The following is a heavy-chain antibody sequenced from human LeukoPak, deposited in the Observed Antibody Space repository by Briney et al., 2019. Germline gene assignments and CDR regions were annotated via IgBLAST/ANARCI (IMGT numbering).Heavy chain of an antibody. Sequence: GGSLRLSCAASGFTFSSYAMSWVRQAPGKGLEWVSAISGSGGNTYYADFVKGRVTISVDNSKNTLYLQMNSLRAEDTAIYYCAIEGSSSLTLDYWGQGTLVTVSS. CDR2: ISGSGGNT. D-gene: IGHD6-6*01. V-gene: IGHV3-23*01. J-gene: IGHJ4*02. CDR3: AIEGSSSLTLDY. CDR1: GFTFSSYA.